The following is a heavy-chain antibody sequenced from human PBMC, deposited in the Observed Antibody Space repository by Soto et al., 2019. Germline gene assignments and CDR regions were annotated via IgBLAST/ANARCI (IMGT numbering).Heavy chain of an antibody. CDR3: ARVEAYLRYVTFSHHGMDV. CDR2: MNHDGIT. CDR1: GGSFTGYY. V-gene: IGHV4-34*01. D-gene: IGHD3-10*02. J-gene: IGHJ6*02. Sequence: QVQLRQWGAGLLKPSETLSLTCGVYGGSFTGYYWTWIRQPPGERLEWIGEMNHDGITNYNPSLKSPVAITFDTSKNQFSLRLTSVTASDTAVYFCARVEAYLRYVTFSHHGMDVWGQGTTVTVSS.